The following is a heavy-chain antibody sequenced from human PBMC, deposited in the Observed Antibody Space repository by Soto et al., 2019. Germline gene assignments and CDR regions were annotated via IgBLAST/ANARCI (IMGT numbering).Heavy chain of an antibody. V-gene: IGHV1-3*01. D-gene: IGHD6-19*01. CDR1: GYTFTSYA. J-gene: IGHJ5*02. CDR2: INAGNGNT. Sequence: ASVKVSCKASGYTFTSYAMHWVRQAPGQRLEWMGWINAGNGNTKYSQKFQGRVTITRDTSASTAYMELSSLRSEDTAVYYCARGRAAVAGTNWFDPWGQGTLVTVS. CDR3: ARGRAAVAGTNWFDP.